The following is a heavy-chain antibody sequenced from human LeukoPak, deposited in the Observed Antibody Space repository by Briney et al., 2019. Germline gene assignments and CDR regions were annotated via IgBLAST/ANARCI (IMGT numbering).Heavy chain of an antibody. V-gene: IGHV3-74*01. D-gene: IGHD2-15*01. J-gene: IGHJ4*02. CDR2: TNSDGSST. CDR3: ASPGSYCIGGSCFDY. Sequence: PGGSLRLSCAASGFTFSSYWVHWVRQAPGKGLVWVSRTNSDGSSTNYADSVKGRFTISRDNAKNTLYLQMNSLRAEDTAVYYCASPGSYCIGGSCFDYWGQGTLVTVSS. CDR1: GFTFSSYW.